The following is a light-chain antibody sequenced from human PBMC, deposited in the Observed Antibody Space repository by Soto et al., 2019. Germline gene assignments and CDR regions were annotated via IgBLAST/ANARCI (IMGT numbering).Light chain of an antibody. CDR3: SSYTSSSTLL. Sequence: QSALTQPASVSGSPGRSITISCTGTSSDVGGYNYVSWYQQHPGKAPKLMIYDVSNRPSGVSNRFSGSKSGNTASLTISELQAEDEADYYCSSYTSSSTLLFGTGTKVTVL. V-gene: IGLV2-14*01. J-gene: IGLJ1*01. CDR1: SSDVGGYNY. CDR2: DVS.